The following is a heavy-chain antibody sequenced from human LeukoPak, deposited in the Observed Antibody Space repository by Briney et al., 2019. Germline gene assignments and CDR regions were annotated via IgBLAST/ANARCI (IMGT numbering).Heavy chain of an antibody. V-gene: IGHV3-33*01. CDR1: GFTFSSYG. J-gene: IGHJ6*02. CDR3: ARVPDFWSDYYYYGMDV. D-gene: IGHD3-3*01. Sequence: PGGSLRLSCAASGFTFSSYGMHWVRQAPGKGLEWVAVIWYDGSNKYYADSVKGRFTISRDNSKNTLYLQMNSLRAEDTAVYYCARVPDFWSDYYYYGMDVWGQGTTVTVSS. CDR2: IWYDGSNK.